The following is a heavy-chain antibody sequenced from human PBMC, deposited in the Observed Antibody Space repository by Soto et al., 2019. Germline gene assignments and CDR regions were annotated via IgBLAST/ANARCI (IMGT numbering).Heavy chain of an antibody. Sequence: EVQLVQSGAEVKKPGESLKISCKGSGYTFTTYWIGWVRQMPGKGLEWMGIIWPGDSDTRYSPSFQGQVTISADKSTSTAYLQWSSLKAADTAMYYCARGSISWFGQNWFDPWGQGTLVTVSS. CDR3: ARGSISWFGQNWFDP. D-gene: IGHD2-2*01. CDR1: GYTFTTYW. CDR2: IWPGDSDT. V-gene: IGHV5-51*01. J-gene: IGHJ5*02.